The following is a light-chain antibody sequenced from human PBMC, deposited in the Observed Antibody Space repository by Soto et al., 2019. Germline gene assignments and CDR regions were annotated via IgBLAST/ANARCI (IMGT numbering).Light chain of an antibody. J-gene: IGLJ3*02. CDR3: CSYAGSSTPQLV. CDR1: SSDVGSYNL. Sequence: QSVLTQPASVSGSPGQSITISCTGTSSDVGSYNLVSWYQQHPGKAPKLMIYEVSKRPSGVSNRFSGSKPGNTASLTISGLQAEDEADYYCCSYAGSSTPQLVFGGGTKLTVL. V-gene: IGLV2-23*02. CDR2: EVS.